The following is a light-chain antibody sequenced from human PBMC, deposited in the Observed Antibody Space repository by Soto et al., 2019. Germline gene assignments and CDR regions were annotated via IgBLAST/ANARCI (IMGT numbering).Light chain of an antibody. CDR1: ESISHW. Sequence: DIQMTQSPGTLSASVGDTVTFTCRASESISHWLAWYQVKPGKPPKLLIYDAFILERGVTSRFSGRGFLSDFTFAISSLEPDYFANSDCQQYRNDSYSFGPGTKLEI. CDR2: DAF. CDR3: QQYRNDSYS. J-gene: IGKJ2*01. V-gene: IGKV1-5*01.